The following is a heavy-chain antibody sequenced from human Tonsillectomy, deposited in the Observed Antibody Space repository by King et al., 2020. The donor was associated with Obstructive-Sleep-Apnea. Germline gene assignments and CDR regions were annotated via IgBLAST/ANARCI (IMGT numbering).Heavy chain of an antibody. J-gene: IGHJ4*02. CDR3: ARDTSGPFDY. Sequence: VQLQESGPGLVKPSETLSLTCTVSGYSISSGYYWGWIRQPQGKGLKWIGSIYHSGSTYYNPSLKSRATISVDTSKNQFSLKLSSVTAADTAVYYCARDTSGPFDYWGQGTLVTVSS. D-gene: IGHD3-3*01. CDR1: GYSISSGYY. V-gene: IGHV4-38-2*02. CDR2: IYHSGST.